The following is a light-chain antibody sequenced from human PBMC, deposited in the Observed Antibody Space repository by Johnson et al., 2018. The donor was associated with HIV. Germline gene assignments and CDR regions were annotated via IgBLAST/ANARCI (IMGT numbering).Light chain of an antibody. CDR3: GTWDSSLSGDF. J-gene: IGLJ1*01. CDR2: DNN. V-gene: IGLV1-51*01. Sequence: QSVLTQPPSVSAAPGQKVTISCSGSSSNIGNNFISWYQQLPGSAPKLLIYDNNKRPSGIPDRFSGSKSGTSATLGNTGLLTGDEAVYYCGTWDSSLSGDFCGTGTKVTVL. CDR1: SSNIGNNF.